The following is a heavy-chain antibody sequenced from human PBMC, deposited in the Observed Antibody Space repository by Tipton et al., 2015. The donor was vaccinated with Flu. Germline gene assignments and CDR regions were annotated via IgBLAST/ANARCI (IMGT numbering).Heavy chain of an antibody. CDR1: GFTFGDYA. CDR3: TCAHAESLGMDV. J-gene: IGHJ6*02. V-gene: IGHV3-49*04. D-gene: IGHD2-2*01. Sequence: SLRLSCITSGFTFGDYAMGWVRQAPGKGLEWVGLIRSKASGGTTEYAASVKGRLTISRADSKSIAYLQMNSLQTEDTAVYYCTCAHAESLGMDVWGQGTTVTVSS. CDR2: IRSKASGGTT.